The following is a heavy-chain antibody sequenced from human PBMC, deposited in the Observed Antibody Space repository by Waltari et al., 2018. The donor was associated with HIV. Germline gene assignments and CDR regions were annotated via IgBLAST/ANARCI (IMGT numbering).Heavy chain of an antibody. CDR3: ASGWVRRNKYPPGIFDF. CDR2: LYYSGKT. Sequence: QLQLQEAGPGLVKPSETLSLTCTVSGGPINSTDYSWGCFRQPPGKGLQWIGSLYYSGKTFYNPSLEGRVTISVDTPKSQFSLKVDSVTVTDTAVYYCASGWVRRNKYPPGIFDFWGQGALITVSS. CDR1: GGPINSTDYS. J-gene: IGHJ4*02. D-gene: IGHD1-1*01. V-gene: IGHV4-39*01.